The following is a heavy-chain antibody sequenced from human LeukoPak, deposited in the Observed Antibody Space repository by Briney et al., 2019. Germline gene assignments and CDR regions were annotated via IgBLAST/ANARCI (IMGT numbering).Heavy chain of an antibody. CDR1: GFTFSRYT. V-gene: IGHV3-30*04. D-gene: IGHD3-22*01. Sequence: PGGSLRLSCAASGFTFSRYTMHWVCQAPGKGLEWVALISYDGSYEYYADSVKGRFTISRDNSKNTLYLQMNSLRAEDTAVYYCARTLYYYDSSGYLNYWGQGTLVTVSS. CDR2: ISYDGSYE. J-gene: IGHJ4*02. CDR3: ARTLYYYDSSGYLNY.